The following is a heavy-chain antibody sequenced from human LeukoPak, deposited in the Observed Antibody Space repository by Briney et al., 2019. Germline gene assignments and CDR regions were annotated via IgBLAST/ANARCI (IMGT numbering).Heavy chain of an antibody. V-gene: IGHV3-30*19. CDR1: GFTFSSSV. Sequence: PGGSLRLSCAASGFTFSSSVMYWVRQAPGKGLEWVAVISYDGSNKYYADSVKGRFTISRDNSKNTLYLQMNSLRAEDTAVYYCARGQGYCTNGVCSQYNWFDPWGQGTLVTVSS. D-gene: IGHD2-8*01. CDR2: ISYDGSNK. J-gene: IGHJ5*02. CDR3: ARGQGYCTNGVCSQYNWFDP.